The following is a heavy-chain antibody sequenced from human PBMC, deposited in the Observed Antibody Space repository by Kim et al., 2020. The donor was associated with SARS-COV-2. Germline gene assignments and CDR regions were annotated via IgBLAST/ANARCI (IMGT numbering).Heavy chain of an antibody. D-gene: IGHD3-10*01. J-gene: IGHJ6*02. Sequence: YGAAVKGRFTFSRNDSKNMAFLEMTSLKTEDTAVYYCVASYGGDYYGMDVWGQGTTVTVSS. V-gene: IGHV3-73*01. CDR3: VASYGGDYYGMDV.